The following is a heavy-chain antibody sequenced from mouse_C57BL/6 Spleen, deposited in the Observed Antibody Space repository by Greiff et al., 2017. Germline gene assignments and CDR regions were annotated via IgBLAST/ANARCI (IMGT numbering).Heavy chain of an antibody. J-gene: IGHJ3*01. CDR1: GFTFSSYA. Sequence: EVNVVESGGGLVKPGGSLKLSCAASGFTFSSYAMSWVRQTPEKRLEWVATISDGGSYTYYPDNVKGRFTISRDNAKNNLYLQMSHLKSEDTAMYYCARDDYYGSSSFAYWGQGTLVTVS. CDR3: ARDDYYGSSSFAY. D-gene: IGHD1-1*01. V-gene: IGHV5-4*01. CDR2: ISDGGSYT.